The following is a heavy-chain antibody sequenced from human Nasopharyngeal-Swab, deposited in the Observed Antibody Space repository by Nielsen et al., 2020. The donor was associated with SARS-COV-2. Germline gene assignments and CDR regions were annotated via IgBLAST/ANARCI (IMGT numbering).Heavy chain of an antibody. Sequence: SETLSLTCAVSGGSISSSNWWSWVRQPPGKGLEWIGEIYHSGSTNYNPSLKSRVTISVDKSKNQFSLKLSSVTAADTAVYYCAGGLAAAGTIYYYYYGMDVWGQGTTVTVSS. V-gene: IGHV4-4*02. CDR2: IYHSGST. J-gene: IGHJ6*02. CDR3: AGGLAAAGTIYYYYYGMDV. CDR1: GGSISSSNW. D-gene: IGHD6-13*01.